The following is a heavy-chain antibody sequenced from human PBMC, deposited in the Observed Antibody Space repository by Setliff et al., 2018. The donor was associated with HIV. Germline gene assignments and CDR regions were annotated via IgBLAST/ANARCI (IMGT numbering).Heavy chain of an antibody. D-gene: IGHD3-22*01. CDR3: GGNGYYSIDY. Sequence: SETLSLTCAVSGGSISSNWWSWVRQSPGKGLEWIGEIYHSGSTHYNPSLQSRVTISVDKSKSQFSLKLNSATAADTAVYYCGGNGYYSIDYWGQGTLVTV. CDR2: IYHSGST. J-gene: IGHJ4*02. V-gene: IGHV4-4*02. CDR1: GGSISSNW.